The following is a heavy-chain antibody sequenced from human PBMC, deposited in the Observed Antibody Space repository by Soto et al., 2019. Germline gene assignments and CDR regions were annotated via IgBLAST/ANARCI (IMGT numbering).Heavy chain of an antibody. CDR2: IYWNDDK. CDR1: GFSLSTSGVG. Sequence: QITLNESGPTLVKPTQTLTLTCTFSGFSLSTSGVGVGWIRQPPGKALEWLALIYWNDDKRYSPSLRSRLTITKGTSKNQVVLTMTNMDPVDTATYFCAHKTTHSSGENFDLWGRGTLVTVSS. CDR3: AHKTTHSSGENFDL. J-gene: IGHJ2*01. V-gene: IGHV2-5*01. D-gene: IGHD6-25*01.